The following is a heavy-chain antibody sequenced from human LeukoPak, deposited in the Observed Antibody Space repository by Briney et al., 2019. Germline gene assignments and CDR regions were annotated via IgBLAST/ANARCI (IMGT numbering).Heavy chain of an antibody. D-gene: IGHD3-22*01. CDR2: INPNSGGT. CDR1: GYTFTGYY. J-gene: IGHJ5*02. CDR3: ATRYQFYDSSGYHL. Sequence: ASVKVSCKASGYTFTGYYMHWVRQAPGQGLEWMGWINPNSGGTTYAQKFQGRVTMTRDTSLSTAYMELSSLRSEDTAVYYCATRYQFYDSSGYHLWGQGTLVTVSS. V-gene: IGHV1-2*02.